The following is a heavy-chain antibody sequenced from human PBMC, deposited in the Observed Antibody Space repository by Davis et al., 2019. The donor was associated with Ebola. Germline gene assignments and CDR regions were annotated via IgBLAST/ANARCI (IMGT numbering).Heavy chain of an antibody. J-gene: IGHJ4*02. D-gene: IGHD3-10*01. Sequence: SETLSLTCTVSGGSISSSSYYWGWIRQPPGKGLEWIGSIYYSGSTYYNPSLKSRVTISVDTSKNQFSLKLSSVTAADTAVYYCAGWFGATFDYWGQGTLVTVSS. CDR1: GGSISSSSYY. V-gene: IGHV4-39*01. CDR3: AGWFGATFDY. CDR2: IYYSGST.